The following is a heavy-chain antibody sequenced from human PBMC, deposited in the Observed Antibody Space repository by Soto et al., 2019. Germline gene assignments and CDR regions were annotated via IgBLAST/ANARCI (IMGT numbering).Heavy chain of an antibody. J-gene: IGHJ4*02. V-gene: IGHV3-30*18. CDR2: ISYDGSNK. CDR1: GFTFSSYG. Sequence: HPGGSLRLSCAASGFTFSSYGMHWVRQAPGKGLEWVAVISYDGSNKYYADSVKGRFTISRDNSKNTLYLQMNSLRAEDTAVYYCANLVDTAMVIVDYWGQGTLVTVSS. D-gene: IGHD5-18*01. CDR3: ANLVDTAMVIVDY.